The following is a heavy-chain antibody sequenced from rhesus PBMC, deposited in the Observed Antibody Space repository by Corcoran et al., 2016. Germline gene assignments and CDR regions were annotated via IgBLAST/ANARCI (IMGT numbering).Heavy chain of an antibody. CDR2: ISSGGST. Sequence: EVQLVESGGGLAKPGGSLRLSCAASGFTFSSYARHWVRQAPGKGVGWVSAISSGGSTYYADSVKGRFTISRDNSKNTLSLQMNSLRAEDTAVYYCARHPFRIQLQPFDYWGQGVLVTVSS. CDR3: ARHPFRIQLQPFDY. J-gene: IGHJ4*01. V-gene: IGHV3-103*01. CDR1: GFTFSSYA. D-gene: IGHD5-12*01.